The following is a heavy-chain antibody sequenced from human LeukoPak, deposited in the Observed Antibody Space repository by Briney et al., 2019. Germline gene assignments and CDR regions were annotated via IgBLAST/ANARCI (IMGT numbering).Heavy chain of an antibody. CDR1: DDSLSTTNYY. Sequence: SETLSLTCSVSDDSLSTTNYYWGWVRLAPGKGLEWVANIHYGGITQRNPSFDGRVTLSADTSKKQFSLKLTSMTAADTAVYYCTRGTDSSKLGKDWGRGILVTVSS. V-gene: IGHV4-39*01. J-gene: IGHJ4*02. CDR2: IHYGGIT. CDR3: TRGTDSSKLGKD. D-gene: IGHD1/OR15-1a*01.